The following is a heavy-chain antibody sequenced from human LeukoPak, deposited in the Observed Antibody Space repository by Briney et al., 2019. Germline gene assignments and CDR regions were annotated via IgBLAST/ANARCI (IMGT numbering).Heavy chain of an antibody. CDR3: ARYGSGTYPRFEY. J-gene: IGHJ4*02. CDR2: IYYSGST. V-gene: IGHV4-59*08. D-gene: IGHD3-10*01. CDR1: GGSISGYY. Sequence: PSETLSLTCTVSGGSISGYYWSWIQQPPGKGLEWIGYIYYSGSTNYNPALQRRVTISVDTSKNQFSLNLNSVTAADTAVYYCARYGSGTYPRFEYWRQGILVTVSS.